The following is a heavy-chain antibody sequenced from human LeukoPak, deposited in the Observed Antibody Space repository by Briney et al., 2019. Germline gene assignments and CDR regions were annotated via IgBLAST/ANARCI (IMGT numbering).Heavy chain of an antibody. Sequence: GASVKVSCKASGYTFTSYDINWVRQATGQGLEWMGWMNPNSGNTGYAQKFQGRVTMTRNTSISTAYMELSSLRSEDTAVYYCARGRYSSSSLTRVEGVPRFDPWGQGTLVTVSS. D-gene: IGHD6-6*01. CDR2: MNPNSGNT. J-gene: IGHJ5*02. CDR3: ARGRYSSSSLTRVEGVPRFDP. V-gene: IGHV1-8*01. CDR1: GYTFTSYD.